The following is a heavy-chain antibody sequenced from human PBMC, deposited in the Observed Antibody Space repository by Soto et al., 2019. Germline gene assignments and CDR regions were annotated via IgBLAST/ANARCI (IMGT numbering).Heavy chain of an antibody. D-gene: IGHD1-1*01. CDR3: ARAAYKGTTGTPPYYYYYYGMDV. V-gene: IGHV1-69*01. Sequence: QVQLVQSGAVVKKPGSSVKVSCKASGGTFSSYAISWVRQAPGQGLEWMGGIIPIFGTANYAQKFQGRVTITADESTSTAYMELSSLRSEDTAVYYCARAAYKGTTGTPPYYYYYYGMDVWGQGTTVTVSS. CDR2: IIPIFGTA. CDR1: GGTFSSYA. J-gene: IGHJ6*02.